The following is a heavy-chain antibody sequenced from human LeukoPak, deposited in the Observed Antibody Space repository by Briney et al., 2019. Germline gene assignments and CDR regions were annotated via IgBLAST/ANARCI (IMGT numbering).Heavy chain of an antibody. CDR1: GGSISSSSYY. V-gene: IGHV4-39*07. CDR3: ARSEGMATITYFDY. CDR2: IYHSGTT. Sequence: PSETLSLTCTVSGGSISSSSYYWGWIRQPPGKGLEWIGSIYHSGTTYYNPSLKSRLALSLDTSKNQFSLKLSSVTASDTAVYYCARSEGMATITYFDYWGQGTLVTVSS. D-gene: IGHD5-24*01. J-gene: IGHJ4*02.